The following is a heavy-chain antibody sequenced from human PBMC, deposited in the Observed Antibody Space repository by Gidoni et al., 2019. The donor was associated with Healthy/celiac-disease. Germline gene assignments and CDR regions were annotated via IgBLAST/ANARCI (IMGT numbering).Heavy chain of an antibody. CDR3: ARDSVGGVILSAFDI. D-gene: IGHD3-16*02. CDR2: IVPIFGTA. Sequence: QVQLVQSGSEVTKPVSSVMFSCNASGLTFRSYAISWVRQAPGQGREWMGGIVPIFGTANYAQKCQGRDTSTADESTSTAYMELSRLRSEDTAVYYCARDSVGGVILSAFDIWGQGTMVTVSS. CDR1: GLTFRSYA. J-gene: IGHJ3*02. V-gene: IGHV1-69*01.